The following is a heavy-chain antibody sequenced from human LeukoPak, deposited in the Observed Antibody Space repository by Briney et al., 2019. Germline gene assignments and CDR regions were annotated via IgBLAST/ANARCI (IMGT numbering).Heavy chain of an antibody. CDR1: GFTLTTYW. Sequence: GGSLRLSSEASGFTLTTYWMNWVRQVPGKGLDWVANINPGGSGKRYVDSVKGRFTIARDNADNSLSLQMNSLRAEDTAVYYCASWGAGGNSWGQGTLVTVSS. D-gene: IGHD3-16*01. V-gene: IGHV3-7*01. CDR3: ASWGAGGNS. CDR2: INPGGSGK. J-gene: IGHJ4*02.